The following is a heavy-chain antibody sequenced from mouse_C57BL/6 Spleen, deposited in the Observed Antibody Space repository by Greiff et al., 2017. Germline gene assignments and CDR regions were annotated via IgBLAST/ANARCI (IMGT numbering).Heavy chain of an antibody. D-gene: IGHD1-1*01. J-gene: IGHJ1*03. CDR2: INSSNGGT. CDR3: ARSDYGSSWYFDV. Sequence: QVQLQQPGTELVKPGASVKLSCKASGYTFTSYWMHWVKQRPGQGLEWIGNINSSNGGTNYNEKFKSKATLTVDKSSSTAYMQRSSLTSEDSAVYYCARSDYGSSWYFDVWGTGTTVTVSS. V-gene: IGHV1-53*01. CDR1: GYTFTSYW.